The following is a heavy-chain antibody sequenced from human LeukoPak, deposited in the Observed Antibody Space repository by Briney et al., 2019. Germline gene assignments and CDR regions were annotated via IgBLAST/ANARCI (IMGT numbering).Heavy chain of an antibody. J-gene: IGHJ4*02. V-gene: IGHV4-30-4*08. CDR3: ARVPPPHSWSPDY. CDR1: GASISSGDFY. CDR2: IYISGTT. D-gene: IGHD1-20*01. Sequence: PSETLSLTCTVSGASISSGDFYWSWIRQPPGKGLEWIGYIYISGTTYYSPSLKSRVTISLDTSKNLFSLNLRSVTAADTAVYYCARVPPPHSWSPDYWGQGTLVTVSS.